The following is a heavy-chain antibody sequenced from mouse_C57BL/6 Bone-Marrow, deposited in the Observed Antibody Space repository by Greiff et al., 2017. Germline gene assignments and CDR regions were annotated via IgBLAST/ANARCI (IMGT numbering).Heavy chain of an antibody. J-gene: IGHJ4*01. CDR3: ARKDPYWILMDY. V-gene: IGHV2-2*01. D-gene: IGHD2-10*01. CDR2: ICSGGST. Sequence: VQVVESGPGLVQPSQSLSISCTASGFSLTSYGVHWVRQSPGKGLEWLGVICSGGSTDYNAAFISRLSISKDNSKSQVFFKMNSLQADDTAIYYCARKDPYWILMDYWGQGTSVTVSS. CDR1: GFSLTSYG.